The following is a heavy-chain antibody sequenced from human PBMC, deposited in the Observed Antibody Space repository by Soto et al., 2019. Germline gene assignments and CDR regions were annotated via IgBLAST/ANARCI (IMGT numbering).Heavy chain of an antibody. V-gene: IGHV1-3*01. CDR3: ARGMIYCSSTSCYADWFDP. CDR1: GYTFTSYA. CDR2: INAGNGNT. Sequence: ASVKVSCKASGYTFTSYAMHWVRQAPGQRLEWMGWINAGNGNTKYSQKFQGRVTITRDTSASTAYMELSSLRSEDTAVYYCARGMIYCSSTSCYADWFDPWGQGTLVTVSS. D-gene: IGHD2-2*01. J-gene: IGHJ5*02.